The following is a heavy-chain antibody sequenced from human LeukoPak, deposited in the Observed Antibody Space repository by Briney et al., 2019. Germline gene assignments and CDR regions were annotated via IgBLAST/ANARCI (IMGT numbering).Heavy chain of an antibody. J-gene: IGHJ6*03. Sequence: SETLSLTCTVSGGSVTSGHYYWSWIRQPPGKGLEWIGEINHSGSTNYNPSLKSRVTISVDTSKNQFSLKLSSVTAADTAVYYCARLKGRSSYYYYYMDVWGKGTTVTISS. CDR1: GGSVTSGHYY. V-gene: IGHV4-34*01. CDR3: ARLKGRSSYYYYYMDV. CDR2: INHSGST.